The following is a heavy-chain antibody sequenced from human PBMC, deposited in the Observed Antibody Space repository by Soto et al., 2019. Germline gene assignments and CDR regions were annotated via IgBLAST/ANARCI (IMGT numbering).Heavy chain of an antibody. CDR2: IYYSGST. J-gene: IGHJ4*02. Sequence: SETLSLPCPVSGDSMSSSDNYWGWIRQPPGKGLEGIGSIYYSGSTYYNPSLQSRVAISVDTSKNQFSLKLKSVTAADTAIYYCSRRTVNIRTFYSGLKTHCFDYWGQGAPVTVSS. V-gene: IGHV4-39*01. D-gene: IGHD6-19*01. CDR3: SRRTVNIRTFYSGLKTHCFDY. CDR1: GDSMSSSDNY.